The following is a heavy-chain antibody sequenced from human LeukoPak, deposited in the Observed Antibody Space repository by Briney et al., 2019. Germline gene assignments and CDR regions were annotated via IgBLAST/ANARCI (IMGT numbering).Heavy chain of an antibody. CDR3: ARGRTAKVAGSDNYYYMDV. D-gene: IGHD6-19*01. J-gene: IGHJ6*03. Sequence: ASVKVSCKASGYTFTSYDINWVGQATGQGLEWMGWMNPNSGNTGYAQKFQGRVTMIRNTSISTAYMELSSLRSEDTAVYYCARGRTAKVAGSDNYYYMDVWGKGTTVTVSS. CDR2: MNPNSGNT. CDR1: GYTFTSYD. V-gene: IGHV1-8*01.